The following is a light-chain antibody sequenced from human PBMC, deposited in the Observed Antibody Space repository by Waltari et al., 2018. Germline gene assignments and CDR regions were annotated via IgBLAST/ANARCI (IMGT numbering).Light chain of an antibody. Sequence: IVLTQSPGTLSLSPGERATLSCRASQRVSKYLAWYQQKPGQAPRLLIYDASTRATGIPDRFSGSGSGTDFSLTISRLEPEDFAVYYCQKYVNLPATFGQGTKVEIK. CDR3: QKYVNLPAT. CDR1: QRVSKY. V-gene: IGKV3-20*01. J-gene: IGKJ1*01. CDR2: DAS.